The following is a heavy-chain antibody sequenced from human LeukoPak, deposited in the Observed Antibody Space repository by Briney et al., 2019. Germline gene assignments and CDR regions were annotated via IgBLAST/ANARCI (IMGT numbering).Heavy chain of an antibody. CDR2: IYYSGSA. J-gene: IGHJ4*03. V-gene: IGHV4-39*01. D-gene: IGHD3-3*01. Sequence: PSETLSLTCTVSGGSISSSGYYWSWIRQPPGKGLEWIGTIYYSGSAYYNPSLKTQVTISVDTSKNQFSLKLSSVTAADTAVYFWARGSTVDRFWGCYSAALDHWGPGTLGTGSP. CDR3: ARGSTVDRFWGCYSAALDH. CDR1: GGSISSSGYY.